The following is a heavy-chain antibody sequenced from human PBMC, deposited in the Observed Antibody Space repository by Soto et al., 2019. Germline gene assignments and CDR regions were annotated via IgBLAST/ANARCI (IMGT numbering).Heavy chain of an antibody. CDR3: ARVDKWLLRGFDY. Sequence: QVQLQESGPGLVKPSQTLSLTCTVSGGSISSGDYYWSWIRQPPGQGLEWIGYIYYSGSTYYNPSLKSRVTISVDTSKNQFSLKLSSVAAADTAVYYCARVDKWLLRGFDYWGQGTLVTVSS. V-gene: IGHV4-30-4*01. CDR2: IYYSGST. CDR1: GGSISSGDYY. J-gene: IGHJ4*02. D-gene: IGHD3-22*01.